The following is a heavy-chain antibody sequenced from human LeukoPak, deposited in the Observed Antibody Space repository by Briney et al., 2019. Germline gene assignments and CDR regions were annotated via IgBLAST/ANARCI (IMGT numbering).Heavy chain of an antibody. V-gene: IGHV3-23*03. J-gene: IGHJ5*02. CDR2: IYSGDST. D-gene: IGHD3-9*01. CDR1: GFTFSSYA. CDR3: AKAHPPPLYFDGPGWFDP. Sequence: GGSLRLSCAASGFTFSSYAMTWVRQAPGKGLEWVSIIYSGDSTSYADSVKGRFTISRDNSKNTLYLQMNSLRAEDTAVYYCAKAHPPPLYFDGPGWFDPWGQGTLVTVSS.